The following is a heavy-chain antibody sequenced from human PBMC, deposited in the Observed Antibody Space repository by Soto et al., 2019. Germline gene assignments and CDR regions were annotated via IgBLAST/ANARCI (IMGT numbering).Heavy chain of an antibody. J-gene: IGHJ4*02. CDR1: GYTFSSYA. D-gene: IGHD2-21*02. CDR2: INAGNGNT. Sequence: ASVKVACKASGYTFSSYAMHWVRQAPGQRLEWMGWINAGNGNTKYSQKFQGRVTITRDTSASTAYMELSSLRSEDTAVYYCARSIVVVTALDYWGQGTLVTVSS. V-gene: IGHV1-3*01. CDR3: ARSIVVVTALDY.